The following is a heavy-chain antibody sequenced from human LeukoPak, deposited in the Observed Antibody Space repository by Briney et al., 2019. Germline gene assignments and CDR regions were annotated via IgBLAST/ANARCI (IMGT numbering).Heavy chain of an antibody. CDR2: IIPIFGTA. D-gene: IGHD1-26*01. Sequence: ASVKVSRKASGGTFSSYAISWVRQAPGQGLEWMGGIIPIFGTANYAQKFQGRVTITADESTSTAYMELSSLRSEDTAVYYCARVGATMDYYYYYYMDVWGKGTTVTVSS. J-gene: IGHJ6*03. CDR3: ARVGATMDYYYYYYMDV. V-gene: IGHV1-69*13. CDR1: GGTFSSYA.